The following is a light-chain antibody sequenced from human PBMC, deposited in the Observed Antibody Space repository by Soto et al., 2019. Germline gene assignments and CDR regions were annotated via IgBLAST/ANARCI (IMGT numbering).Light chain of an antibody. CDR1: QSVSSSY. CDR3: QQYGSSRWT. Sequence: EIVLTQSPGTLSLSPGERATLSCRASQSVSSSYLAWYQQKPGQATRLLIYGASTRATGIPDRFSGSGSGTDFTLTISTLEPEDFAVYYCQQYGSSRWTFGQGTKVEFK. V-gene: IGKV3-20*01. J-gene: IGKJ1*01. CDR2: GAS.